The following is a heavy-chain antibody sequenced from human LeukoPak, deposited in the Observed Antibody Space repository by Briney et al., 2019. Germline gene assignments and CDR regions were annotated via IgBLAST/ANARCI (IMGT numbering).Heavy chain of an antibody. V-gene: IGHV4-30-2*01. CDR1: GGSISSGGYS. Sequence: SETLSLTCAVSGGSISSGGYSWSWIRQPPGKGLEWIGYIYHSGGTYYNPSLKSRVTISVDRSKNQFSLKLSSVTAADTAVYYCARVVVPAATFDYWGQGTLVTVSS. CDR2: IYHSGGT. D-gene: IGHD2-2*01. J-gene: IGHJ4*02. CDR3: ARVVVPAATFDY.